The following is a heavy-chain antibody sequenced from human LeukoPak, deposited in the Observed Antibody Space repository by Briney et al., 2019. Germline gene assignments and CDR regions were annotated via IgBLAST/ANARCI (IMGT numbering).Heavy chain of an antibody. CDR2: IKPNTGGT. V-gene: IGHV1-2*02. CDR1: GYTFTGYY. CDR3: VRVTFAYYDNSGRYRGALDY. J-gene: IGHJ4*02. D-gene: IGHD3-22*01. Sequence: GASVKVSCKASGYTFTGYYMQWVRQAPGQGLEWMGWIKPNTGGTHSAQKFQDRVTMTRDTSISTAYMELIRLRSDDTAVYYCVRVTFAYYDNSGRYRGALDYWGQGTLVTVSS.